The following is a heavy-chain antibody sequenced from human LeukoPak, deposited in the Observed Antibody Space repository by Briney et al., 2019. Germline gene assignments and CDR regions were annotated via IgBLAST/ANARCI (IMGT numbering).Heavy chain of an antibody. Sequence: PSETLSLTCTVSGGSISSSSYYWGWIRQPPGKGLEWIGSIYYSGKTNYNPSLKNRVTISVDTSKNQFSLKLRSVTAADTAVFYCARQGYADFSPRPFDYWGQGTLVTVSS. CDR1: GGSISSSSYY. J-gene: IGHJ4*02. CDR3: ARQGYADFSPRPFDY. D-gene: IGHD4-17*01. V-gene: IGHV4-39*01. CDR2: IYYSGKT.